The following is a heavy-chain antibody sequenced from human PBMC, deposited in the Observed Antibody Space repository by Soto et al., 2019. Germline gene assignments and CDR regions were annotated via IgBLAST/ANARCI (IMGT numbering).Heavy chain of an antibody. CDR3: ARGYDDYGDYDYYYYYGMDV. Sequence: PGGSRRLSCAASGFTFSDYYMSWIRQAPGKGLEWVSYISSSSSYTNYADSVKGRFTISRDNAKNSLYLQMNSLRAEDTAVYYCARGYDDYGDYDYYYYYGMDVWGQGTTVTVSS. CDR2: ISSSSSYT. V-gene: IGHV3-11*06. CDR1: GFTFSDYY. D-gene: IGHD4-17*01. J-gene: IGHJ6*02.